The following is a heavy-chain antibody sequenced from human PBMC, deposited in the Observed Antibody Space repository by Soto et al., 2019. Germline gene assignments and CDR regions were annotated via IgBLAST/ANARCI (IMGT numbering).Heavy chain of an antibody. J-gene: IGHJ4*02. V-gene: IGHV1-2*04. CDR1: GYNFTGYY. Sequence: ASVKVSCKASGYNFTGYYMHWVRQDPGQGVEGIGWINPNPGRTNYAQPFPGWVTMTSYTSISTAYMELSRLRSDDTAVYYCARALTIFGVVDSRRVFPIPGYWGQGTLVTVSS. D-gene: IGHD3-3*01. CDR2: INPNPGRT. CDR3: ARALTIFGVVDSRRVFPIPGY.